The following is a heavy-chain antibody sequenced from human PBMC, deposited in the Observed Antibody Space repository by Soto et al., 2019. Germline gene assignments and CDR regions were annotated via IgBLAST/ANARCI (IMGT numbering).Heavy chain of an antibody. CDR3: ASLETSGSYYNL. V-gene: IGHV3-23*01. Sequence: GGSLRLSCVASGFTFSNYAMHWVRQAPGKGLEWVSSISRSGDTYYTDSVKGRFTISRDNSKNSLYLQMNTLRAEDTAVYYCASLETSGSYYNLWGQGTLVTVSS. D-gene: IGHD3-10*01. CDR2: ISRSGDT. CDR1: GFTFSNYA. J-gene: IGHJ5*02.